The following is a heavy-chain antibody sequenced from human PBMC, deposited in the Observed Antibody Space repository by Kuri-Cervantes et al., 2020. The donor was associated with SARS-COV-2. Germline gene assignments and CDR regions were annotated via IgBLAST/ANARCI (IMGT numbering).Heavy chain of an antibody. J-gene: IGHJ4*02. CDR3: AKRFVVPTNGTDYFDY. D-gene: IGHD3-10*01. CDR1: GFTFSNSA. CDR2: IRGSADGT. V-gene: IGHV3-23*01. Sequence: GGSLRLSCAASGFTFSNSALNWVRQAPGRGLEWVSRIRGSADGTYDAESVKGRFTISRDNSSNTLYVQMNSLRAEDTAVYHCAKRFVVPTNGTDYFDYWGQGTLVTVSS.